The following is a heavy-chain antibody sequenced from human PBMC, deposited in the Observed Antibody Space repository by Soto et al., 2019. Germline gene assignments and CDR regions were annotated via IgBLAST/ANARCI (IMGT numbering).Heavy chain of an antibody. CDR2: IYPDDSDT. Sequence: GASLKISCEAYGVTSTNYWIGWVRQMPGKGLEWMGIIYPDDSDTRYSPSFRCRVTISADKSTNTAYLQWNSLQTSDTAMYYCARQSNGWIWYYYGMDVWGQGTTVTVAS. CDR1: GVTSTNYW. CDR3: ARQSNGWIWYYYGMDV. D-gene: IGHD6-19*01. V-gene: IGHV5-51*01. J-gene: IGHJ6*02.